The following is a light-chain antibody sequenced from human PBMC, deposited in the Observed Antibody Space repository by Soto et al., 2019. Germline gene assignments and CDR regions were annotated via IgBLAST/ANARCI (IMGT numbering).Light chain of an antibody. Sequence: QAVVTQEPSLTVSPGGTVTLTCGSSTGAVTSAHYPYWFQQKPGQAPRTLIYNTDTKHSWTPARFSGSLLGGKAALTLSGAQPEDEADYHCLLPYSGARVFGGGTKVTVL. V-gene: IGLV7-46*01. CDR1: TGAVTSAHY. CDR2: NTD. J-gene: IGLJ2*01. CDR3: LLPYSGARV.